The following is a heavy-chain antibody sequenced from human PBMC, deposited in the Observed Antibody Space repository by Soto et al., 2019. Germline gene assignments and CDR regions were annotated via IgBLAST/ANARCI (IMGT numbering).Heavy chain of an antibody. D-gene: IGHD2-2*01. J-gene: IGHJ6*02. CDR3: ARDRGRDIVVVPAAKGNYYYYGMDA. V-gene: IGHV1-46*01. CDR1: GYTFTSYY. Sequence: GASVKVSCKASGYTFTSYYMHWVRQAPGQGLEWMGITNPSGGSTSYAQKFQGRVTMTRDTSTSTVYMELSSLRSEDTALYYCARDRGRDIVVVPAAKGNYYYYGMDAWGQGTTVTVS. CDR2: TNPSGGST.